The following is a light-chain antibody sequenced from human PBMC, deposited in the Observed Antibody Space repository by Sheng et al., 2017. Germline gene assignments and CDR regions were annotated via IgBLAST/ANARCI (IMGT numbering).Light chain of an antibody. Sequence: QPVLTQPPSSSASPGESARLTCTLPSDINVGRYNIYWYQQKPGSPPRYLLYYSSDSNKGQGSGVPSRFSGSKDASANTGILLISGLQSDDEADYYCMIWPSNAFTVFGGGTKLTVL. CDR3: MIWPSNAFTV. V-gene: IGLV5-37*01. J-gene: IGLJ2*01. CDR2: YSSDSNK. CDR1: SDINVGRYN.